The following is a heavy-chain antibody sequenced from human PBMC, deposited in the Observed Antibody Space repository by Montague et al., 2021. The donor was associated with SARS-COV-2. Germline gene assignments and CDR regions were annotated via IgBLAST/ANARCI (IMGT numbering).Heavy chain of an antibody. D-gene: IGHD3-22*01. CDR1: GGSFSGYY. V-gene: IGHV4-34*01. J-gene: IGHJ4*02. CDR3: ARGTKRVFTYYYDSSGYASDY. CDR2: INHSGST. Sequence: SETLSLTCAVYGGSFSGYYWSWIRQPPGKGLEWIGEINHSGSTKYNPSLKSRVTISVDTSKNQFSLKLSSVTVADTAVYYCARGTKRVFTYYYDSSGYASDYWGQGTLVTVSS.